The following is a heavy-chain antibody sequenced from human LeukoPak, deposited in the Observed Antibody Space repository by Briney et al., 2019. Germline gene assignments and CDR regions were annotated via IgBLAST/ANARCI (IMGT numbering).Heavy chain of an antibody. J-gene: IGHJ4*02. CDR3: AVRYSGSWYLFDY. CDR1: GFTFTTYW. Sequence: GGSLRLSCAASGFTFTTYWMTWVRQAPGKGLEWVANINQDGSEKYFVDSVKGRFTISRDIAKNTLFLQMNSLRAEDTAVYYCAVRYSGSWYLFDYWGQGTLVTVSS. CDR2: INQDGSEK. D-gene: IGHD6-13*01. V-gene: IGHV3-7*01.